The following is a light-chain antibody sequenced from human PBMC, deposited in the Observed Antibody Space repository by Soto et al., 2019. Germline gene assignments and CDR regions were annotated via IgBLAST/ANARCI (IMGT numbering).Light chain of an antibody. Sequence: QSVLTQPPSVSAAPGQKVTISCFGSSSNIGSNYVSWYQQLPGTAPKLLIYDNNMRPSGIPDRFSGPKSGTSATLGITGLQTGDEAEYYCGTWDSSLSAVVFGGGTKLTVL. CDR2: DNN. CDR1: SSNIGSNY. V-gene: IGLV1-51*01. J-gene: IGLJ2*01. CDR3: GTWDSSLSAVV.